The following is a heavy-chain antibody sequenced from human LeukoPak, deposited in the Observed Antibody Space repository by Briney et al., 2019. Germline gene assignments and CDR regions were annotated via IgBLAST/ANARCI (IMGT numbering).Heavy chain of an antibody. CDR1: GFTFSSYA. V-gene: IGHV3-23*01. Sequence: SGGSLRLSCAASGFTFSSYAMSWVRQAPGKGLEWLSAISGSGGSTYYADSLEGRFTISRDNSKNTLFLQMNSLRAEDTAMYYCAKVRYTSSLGGYYYGMDVWGQGTTVTVSS. CDR3: AKVRYTSSLGGYYYGMDV. D-gene: IGHD6-13*01. J-gene: IGHJ6*02. CDR2: ISGSGGST.